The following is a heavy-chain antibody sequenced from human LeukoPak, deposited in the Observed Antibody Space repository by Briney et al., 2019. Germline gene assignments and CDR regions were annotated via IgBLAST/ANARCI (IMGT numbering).Heavy chain of an antibody. CDR2: MNPNSGNT. CDR3: ARGPFFDVGSSWYHFDY. J-gene: IGHJ4*02. Sequence: ASVKVSCKASGYTFTSYDINWVRQVTGQGLEWMGWMNPNSGNTGYAQKFQGRVTMTRNTSISTAYMELSSLRSGDTAVYYCARGPFFDVGSSWYHFDYWGQGTLVTVSS. V-gene: IGHV1-8*01. D-gene: IGHD6-13*01. CDR1: GYTFTSYD.